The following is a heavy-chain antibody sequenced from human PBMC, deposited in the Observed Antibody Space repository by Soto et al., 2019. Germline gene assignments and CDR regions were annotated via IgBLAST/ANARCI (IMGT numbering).Heavy chain of an antibody. Sequence: GGSLRLSCAASGFTFSSYGMHWVRQAPGKGLEWVAVISYDGSNKYYADSVKGRFTISRDNSKNTLYLQMNSLRAEDTAVYYCAKDHKYVEMATIDYWGQGTLVTVSS. J-gene: IGHJ4*02. CDR1: GFTFSSYG. CDR3: AKDHKYVEMATIDY. D-gene: IGHD5-12*01. CDR2: ISYDGSNK. V-gene: IGHV3-30*18.